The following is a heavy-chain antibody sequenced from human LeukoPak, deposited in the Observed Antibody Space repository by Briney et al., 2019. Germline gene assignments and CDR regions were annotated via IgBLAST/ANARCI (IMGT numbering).Heavy chain of an antibody. CDR3: ARDGRGFGWFDP. V-gene: IGHV1-69*04. CDR1: GGTFSSYA. CDR2: IIPILGIA. Sequence: SVKVCCKASGGTFSSYAISWVRQAPGQGLEWMGRIIPILGIANYAQKFQGRVTITADKSTSTAYMELSSLRSEDTAVYYCARDGRGFGWFDPWGQGTLVTVSS. D-gene: IGHD3-3*01. J-gene: IGHJ5*02.